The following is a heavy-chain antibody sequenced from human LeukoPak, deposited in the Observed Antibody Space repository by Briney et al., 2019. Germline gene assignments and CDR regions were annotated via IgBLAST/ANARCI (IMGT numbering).Heavy chain of an antibody. CDR3: AREYSSGWYPYYYYGMDV. Sequence: PGGSLRLSCAASGFTFTSYDMHWVRQAPGKGLEWVALIWYDGSNTYYADSVKGRFTISRDNSKNTLYLQMNSLRAEDTAVYYCAREYSSGWYPYYYYGMDVWGQGTTVTVSS. J-gene: IGHJ6*02. V-gene: IGHV3-30*02. CDR1: GFTFTSYD. CDR2: IWYDGSNT. D-gene: IGHD6-19*01.